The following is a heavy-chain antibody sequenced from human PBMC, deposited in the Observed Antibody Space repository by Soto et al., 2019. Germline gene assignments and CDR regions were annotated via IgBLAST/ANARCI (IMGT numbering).Heavy chain of an antibody. J-gene: IGHJ3*02. CDR2: IYPGDSDT. V-gene: IGHV5-51*01. CDR3: ARQGLSPTGDDAFDI. D-gene: IGHD7-27*01. CDR1: GYSFTSYW. Sequence: GESLKISCKGSGYSFTSYWIGWVRQMPGKGLEWMGIIYPGDSDTRYSPSFQGQVTISADKSISTAYLQWSSLKASDTAMYYCARQGLSPTGDDAFDIWGQGTMVTVSS.